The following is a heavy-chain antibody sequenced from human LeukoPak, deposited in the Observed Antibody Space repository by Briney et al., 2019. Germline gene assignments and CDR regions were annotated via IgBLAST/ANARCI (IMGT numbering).Heavy chain of an antibody. D-gene: IGHD7-27*01. CDR2: IYYSGST. CDR3: ARFLGTGPEDVDWFDP. J-gene: IGHJ5*02. Sequence: PSETLSPTCTVSGGSISSYYWSWIRQPPGKGLEWIGYIYYSGSTNYTPSLKSRVTISVDTSKNQFSLKLSSVTAADTAVYYCARFLGTGPEDVDWFDPWGQGALVTVSS. V-gene: IGHV4-59*01. CDR1: GGSISSYY.